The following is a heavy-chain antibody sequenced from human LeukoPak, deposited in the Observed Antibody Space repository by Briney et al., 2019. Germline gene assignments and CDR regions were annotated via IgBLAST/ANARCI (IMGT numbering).Heavy chain of an antibody. CDR1: GFTFNSYA. J-gene: IGHJ4*02. CDR2: ISYDGSNK. CDR3: ARDWGSSWYGGYFDY. D-gene: IGHD6-13*01. Sequence: PGGSLRLSCAASGFTFNSYALHWVRQAPGKGLEWVAVISYDGSNKYYADSVKGRFTISRDNAKNTLYLQMNSLRAEDTAVYYCARDWGSSWYGGYFDYWGQGTLVTVSS. V-gene: IGHV3-30-3*01.